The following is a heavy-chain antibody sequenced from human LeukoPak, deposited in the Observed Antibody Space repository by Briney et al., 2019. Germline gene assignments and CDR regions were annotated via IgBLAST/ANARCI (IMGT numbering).Heavy chain of an antibody. J-gene: IGHJ4*02. CDR2: TKSKTDGATT. Sequence: GGSLTLSCAASGLGFSNAWMSWVRQAPGKGLEWVGRTKSKTDGATTDYAAPVKGRFTISTDDSQNTLYLQMNSLKAEDTAVYYCTTFESWGQGTLVTVSS. CDR1: GLGFSNAW. CDR3: TTFES. V-gene: IGHV3-15*01.